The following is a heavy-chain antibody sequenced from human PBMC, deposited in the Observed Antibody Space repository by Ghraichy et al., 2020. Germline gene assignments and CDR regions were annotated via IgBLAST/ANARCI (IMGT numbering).Heavy chain of an antibody. V-gene: IGHV1-24*01. Sequence: ASVKVSCKVSGYTLTDLSMHWVRQAPGKGLEWMGGFDPEDGATIYAQKFQGRVTMTADTSTDTAYMELSSLRSEDTAVYYCASLPYCTNGVGYMGNCFDYWGQGNLVIVSS. J-gene: IGHJ4*02. D-gene: IGHD2-8*01. CDR3: ASLPYCTNGVGYMGNCFDY. CDR1: GYTLTDLS. CDR2: FDPEDGAT.